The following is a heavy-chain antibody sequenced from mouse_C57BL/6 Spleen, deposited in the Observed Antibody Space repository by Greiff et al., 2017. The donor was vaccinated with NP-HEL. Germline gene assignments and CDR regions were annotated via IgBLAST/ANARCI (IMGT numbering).Heavy chain of an antibody. Sequence: VQLQQSGPELVKPGASVKLSCKASGYTFTSYDINWVKQRPGQGLEWIGWIYPRDGSTKYNEKFKGKATLTVDTSSSTAYMELHSLTSEDSAVYFCARLNGSSYEDWYFDVWGTGTTVTVSS. CDR3: ARLNGSSYEDWYFDV. J-gene: IGHJ1*03. D-gene: IGHD1-1*01. CDR2: IYPRDGST. V-gene: IGHV1-85*01. CDR1: GYTFTSYD.